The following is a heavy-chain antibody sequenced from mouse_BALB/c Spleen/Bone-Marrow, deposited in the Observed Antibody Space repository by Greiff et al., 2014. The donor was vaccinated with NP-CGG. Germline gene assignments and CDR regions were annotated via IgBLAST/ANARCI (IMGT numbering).Heavy chain of an antibody. CDR3: LREYYRYGAY. CDR1: GYTFTSSF. V-gene: IGHV1S16*01. Sequence: QVQLQQSGAELVKPGASVKLSCKASGYTFTSSFMYWVKQRPGQGLEWIGEINPSNGGTNFNEKFKSKATLTVDKSSNTAYMQLSRLTSEDSAVYFCLREYYRYGAYWGQGTLVTVSA. D-gene: IGHD2-14*01. CDR2: INPSNGGT. J-gene: IGHJ3*01.